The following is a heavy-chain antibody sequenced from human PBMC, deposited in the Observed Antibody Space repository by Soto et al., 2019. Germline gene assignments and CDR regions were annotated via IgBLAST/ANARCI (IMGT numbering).Heavy chain of an antibody. V-gene: IGHV3-30-3*01. J-gene: IGHJ6*02. CDR2: ISYDGNNK. CDR1: GFTFSSYV. Sequence: PGGSLRLSCAASGFTFSSYVMHWVRQAPGKGLEWVAFISYDGNNKYYANSVKGRFTISRDNSKYTMYLQMNSLKPEDTAVYYCARDSYAPHVWGQGTTVTVSS. D-gene: IGHD4-17*01. CDR3: ARDSYAPHV.